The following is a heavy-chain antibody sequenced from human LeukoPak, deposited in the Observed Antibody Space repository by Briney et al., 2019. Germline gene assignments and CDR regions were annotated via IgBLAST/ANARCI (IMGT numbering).Heavy chain of an antibody. CDR2: IRYDGNNK. D-gene: IGHD5-12*01. V-gene: IGHV3-30*02. J-gene: IGHJ3*02. CDR1: GFTFSSYG. Sequence: GGSLRLSCAASGFTFSSYGMHWVRQAPVKGLEWVAFIRYDGNNKYYADSVKGRFTIPRDNSKNTLYLQMNSLRAEDTAVYYCVGARLGPNAFDIWGQGTMVTVSS. CDR3: VGARLGPNAFDI.